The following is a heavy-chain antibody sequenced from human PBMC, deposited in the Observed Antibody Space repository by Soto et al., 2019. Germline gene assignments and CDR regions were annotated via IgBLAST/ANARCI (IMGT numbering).Heavy chain of an antibody. J-gene: IGHJ4*02. Sequence: GGSLRLSCAASGFTFSSYWMSWVRQAPGKGLEWVANIKQDGSEKYYVDSVKGRFTISRDNAKNSLYLQMNSLRAEDTAVYYCARVGSRPAAMGVAFYWGQGTLVTVSS. D-gene: IGHD2-2*01. CDR1: GFTFSSYW. CDR3: ARVGSRPAAMGVAFY. V-gene: IGHV3-7*01. CDR2: IKQDGSEK.